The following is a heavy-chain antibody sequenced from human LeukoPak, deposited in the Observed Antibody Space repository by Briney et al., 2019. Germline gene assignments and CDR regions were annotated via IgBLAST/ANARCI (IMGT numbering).Heavy chain of an antibody. CDR2: IVVGSGNT. D-gene: IGHD3-3*01. CDR1: GFTFTSSA. CDR3: AAGPTYYDFWSGYLGHYFDY. Sequence: SVKVSCKAPGFTFTSSAVQWVRQARGQRLEWIGWIVVGSGNTNYAQKFQERVTITRDMSTSTAYMELSSLRSEDTAVYYCAAGPTYYDFWSGYLGHYFDYWGQGTLVTVSS. V-gene: IGHV1-58*01. J-gene: IGHJ4*02.